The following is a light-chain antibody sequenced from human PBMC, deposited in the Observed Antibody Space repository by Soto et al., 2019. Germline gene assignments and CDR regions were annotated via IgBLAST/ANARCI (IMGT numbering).Light chain of an antibody. V-gene: IGKV3-20*01. CDR1: QTVSSNF. CDR2: GAS. J-gene: IGKJ5*01. CDR3: QQYGSSPIT. Sequence: EVVMTQSPATLSVSPGERATLSCRASQTVSSNFLAWYQQRPGQAPRLLIYGASRRATGIPDRFSGSGSGTDFTLTITRLEPEDFAVYYCQQYGSSPITFGQGTRLEIK.